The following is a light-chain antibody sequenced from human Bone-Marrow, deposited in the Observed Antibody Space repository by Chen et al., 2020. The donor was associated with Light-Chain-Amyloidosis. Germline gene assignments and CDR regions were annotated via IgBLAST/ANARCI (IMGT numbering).Light chain of an antibody. CDR2: EVA. Sequence: QSALTQPASVSGSPGQSITISCTGTSYDVGSYDLVSWYQQHPGTAPKLIIYEVAKRPSGVSNRFSGYKSANPASLTISGLQAEDEADYYCCSYAGTATPFVFGVGTKVTV. CDR1: SYDVGSYDL. V-gene: IGLV2-23*02. CDR3: CSYAGTATPFV. J-gene: IGLJ1*01.